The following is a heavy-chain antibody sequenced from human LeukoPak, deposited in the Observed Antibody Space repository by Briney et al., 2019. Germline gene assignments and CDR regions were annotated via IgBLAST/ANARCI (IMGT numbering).Heavy chain of an antibody. V-gene: IGHV4-34*01. Sequence: SETLSLTCAVYGGSFSGYYWSWIRQPPGKGLEWIGKINHSGSTNYNPSLKSRATISVDTSKNQFSLKLRSVTAADTAVYYCARGSRYCSSTSCYASFGWFDPWGQGTLVTVSS. CDR1: GGSFSGYY. J-gene: IGHJ5*02. CDR3: ARGSRYCSSTSCYASFGWFDP. CDR2: INHSGST. D-gene: IGHD2-2*01.